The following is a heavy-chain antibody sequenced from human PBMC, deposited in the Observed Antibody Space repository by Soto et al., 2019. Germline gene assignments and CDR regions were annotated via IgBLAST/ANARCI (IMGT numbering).Heavy chain of an antibody. CDR1: GGSFSGYY. V-gene: IGHV4-34*01. Sequence: SETLSLTCAVYGGSFSGYYWSWIRQPPGKGLEWIGEINHSGSTNYNPSLKSRVTISVDTSKNQFSLKLSSVTAADTAVYYCARVRYSGYEPMSYYFDYWGQGTLVTVSS. D-gene: IGHD5-12*01. CDR2: INHSGST. CDR3: ARVRYSGYEPMSYYFDY. J-gene: IGHJ4*02.